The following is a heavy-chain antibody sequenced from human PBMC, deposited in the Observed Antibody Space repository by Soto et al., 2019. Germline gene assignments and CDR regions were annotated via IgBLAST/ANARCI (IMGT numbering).Heavy chain of an antibody. CDR3: AREVGATLNWFDP. D-gene: IGHD1-26*01. V-gene: IGHV1-69*13. CDR2: IIPIFGTA. Sequence: SVKVSCKASGGTFSSYAISWVRQAPGQGLEWMGGIIPIFGTANYAQKFQGRVTITADESTSTAYMELSSLRSEDTAVYYCAREVGATLNWFDPWGQGXLVTVYS. J-gene: IGHJ5*02. CDR1: GGTFSSYA.